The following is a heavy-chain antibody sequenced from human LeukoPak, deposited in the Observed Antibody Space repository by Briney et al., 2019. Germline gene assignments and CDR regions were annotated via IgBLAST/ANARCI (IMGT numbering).Heavy chain of an antibody. J-gene: IGHJ4*02. Sequence: GASVKVSCKASGYTFTDYYMHWVRQAPGQRLEWMGWINPNSGGTKYAQKFQGRVTMTRDTSISTAYMELSRLRSDDTAVYYCARYPKAGDYVFWGFDYWGQGTLVTVSS. CDR3: ARYPKAGDYVFWGFDY. CDR2: INPNSGGT. V-gene: IGHV1-2*02. CDR1: GYTFTDYY. D-gene: IGHD4-17*01.